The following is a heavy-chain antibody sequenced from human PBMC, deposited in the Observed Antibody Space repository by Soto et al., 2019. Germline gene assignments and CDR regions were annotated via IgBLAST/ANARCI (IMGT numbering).Heavy chain of an antibody. CDR1: GYTFTSYY. J-gene: IGHJ4*02. V-gene: IGHV1-46*01. CDR2: INPSGGST. Sequence: QVQLVQSGAEVKKPGASVKVSCKASGYTFTSYYMHWVRQAPGQGLEWMGIINPSGGSTSYAQKCQGRXXMXKXXSTSTVYMELSSLRSEDTAVYYCAREDLRRKAFDYWGQGTLVTVSS. CDR3: AREDLRRKAFDY.